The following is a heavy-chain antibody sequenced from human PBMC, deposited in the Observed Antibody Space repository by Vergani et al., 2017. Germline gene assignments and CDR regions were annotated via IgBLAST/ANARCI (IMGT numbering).Heavy chain of an antibody. CDR2: IYSGGST. CDR1: GFTVSSNY. Sequence: EVQLVESGGGLVQPGGSLRLSCAASGFTVSSNYMSWVRQAPGKGLEWVSVIYSGGSTYYADSVKGRFTISRDNSKNTLYLQMNSLRAEDTAVYYCAREEGRLSGYDYGIGYYDGMDVWGQGTTVTVSS. D-gene: IGHD5-12*01. J-gene: IGHJ6*02. CDR3: AREEGRLSGYDYGIGYYDGMDV. V-gene: IGHV3-66*01.